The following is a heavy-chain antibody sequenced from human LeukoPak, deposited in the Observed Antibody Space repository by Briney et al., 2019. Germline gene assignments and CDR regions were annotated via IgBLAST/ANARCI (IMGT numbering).Heavy chain of an antibody. V-gene: IGHV4-39*01. CDR3: ASPSSSSSTYDY. Sequence: SETLSLTCTVSGGSISSSTYYWGWIRQPPGKGLEWIGSINYSGSTYYNPSLKSRVTISVETSKNQFSLKLSSVTAADTAVYYCASPSSSSSTYDYWGQGALVTVSS. J-gene: IGHJ4*02. D-gene: IGHD6-6*01. CDR1: GGSISSSTYY. CDR2: INYSGST.